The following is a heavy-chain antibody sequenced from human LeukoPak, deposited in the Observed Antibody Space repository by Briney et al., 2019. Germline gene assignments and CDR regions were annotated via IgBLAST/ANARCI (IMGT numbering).Heavy chain of an antibody. CDR3: ARDPYSGLFDY. Sequence: GGSLRLSCAASGFTFSSYSMNWVRQAPGKGLEWVSSISTSSSYIYYADSVKGRFTVSRDNAKNSLYLQMSSLRAEDTAVYYCARDPYSGLFDYWGQGTLVTVSS. J-gene: IGHJ4*02. V-gene: IGHV3-21*01. D-gene: IGHD4-11*01. CDR2: ISTSSSYI. CDR1: GFTFSSYS.